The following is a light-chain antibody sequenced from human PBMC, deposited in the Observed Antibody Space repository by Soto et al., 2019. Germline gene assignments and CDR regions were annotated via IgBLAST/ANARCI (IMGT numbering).Light chain of an antibody. J-gene: IGLJ3*02. CDR2: DVS. V-gene: IGLV2-11*01. CDR3: CSYAGSYTWV. CDR1: SSDVGGYNS. Sequence: QSALTQPRSVSGSPGQSVTISCTGTSSDVGGYNSVSWYQQHPSKAPRLMIYDVSKRTSGVPDRFFGSKSGSTASLTISGLQAEDEADYYCCSYAGSYTWVFGGGTKLTVL.